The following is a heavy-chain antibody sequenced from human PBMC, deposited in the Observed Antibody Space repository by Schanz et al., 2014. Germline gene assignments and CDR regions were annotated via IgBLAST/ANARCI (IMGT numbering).Heavy chain of an antibody. Sequence: QVQLQQWGAGLLKPSETLSLTCGFSGGSLSGYYWTWVRQPPGKGLEWVGEINQLGSPNYSPSLKSRVTISVDTPKNQFSLKVTSMTAADTAVYYCATWSGTRYFDKWGQGTLVTVSS. CDR3: ATWSGTRYFDK. J-gene: IGHJ4*02. V-gene: IGHV4-34*01. CDR2: INQLGSP. CDR1: GGSLSGYY. D-gene: IGHD1-7*01.